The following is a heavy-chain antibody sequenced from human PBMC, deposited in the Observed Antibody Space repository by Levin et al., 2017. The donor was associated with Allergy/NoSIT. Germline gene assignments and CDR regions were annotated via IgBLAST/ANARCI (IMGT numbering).Heavy chain of an antibody. CDR2: IWYDGSNK. D-gene: IGHD1-26*01. J-gene: IGHJ3*02. Sequence: GGSLRLSCAASGFTFSSYGMHWVRQAPGKGLEWVAVIWYDGSNKYYADSVKGRFTISRDNSKNTLYLQMNSLRAEDTAVYYCARISGSSGSYYTYGSDAFDIWGQGTMVTVSS. CDR3: ARISGSSGSYYTYGSDAFDI. CDR1: GFTFSSYG. V-gene: IGHV3-33*01.